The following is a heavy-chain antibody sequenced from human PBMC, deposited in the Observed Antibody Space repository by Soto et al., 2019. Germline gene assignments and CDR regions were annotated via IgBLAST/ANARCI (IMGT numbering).Heavy chain of an antibody. J-gene: IGHJ6*02. Sequence: EVQLVESGGGLVQPGGFLRLSCAASGFTFSSYEMNWVRQAPGKRLEWVSYISSSGRTTYYADSVKGRFTMSRDNAKNTLSLQMNSLRADDTAVYYCARDRDELVGIFPYYYGMDVWGQGTTVTVSS. CDR1: GFTFSSYE. CDR2: ISSSGRTT. D-gene: IGHD2-21*01. V-gene: IGHV3-48*03. CDR3: ARDRDELVGIFPYYYGMDV.